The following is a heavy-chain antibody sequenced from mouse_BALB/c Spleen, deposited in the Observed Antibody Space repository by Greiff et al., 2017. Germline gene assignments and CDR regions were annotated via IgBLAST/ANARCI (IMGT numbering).Heavy chain of an antibody. D-gene: IGHD2-3*01. CDR2: ISNLAYSI. V-gene: IGHV5-15*02. CDR1: GFTFSDYG. CDR3: ARLYDGYLDY. Sequence: VQLKESGGGLVQPGGSRKLSCAASGFTFSDYGMAWVRQAPGKGPEWVAFISNLAYSIYYADTVTGRFTISRENAKNTLYLEMSSLRSEDTAMYYCARLYDGYLDYWGQGTTLTVSS. J-gene: IGHJ2*01.